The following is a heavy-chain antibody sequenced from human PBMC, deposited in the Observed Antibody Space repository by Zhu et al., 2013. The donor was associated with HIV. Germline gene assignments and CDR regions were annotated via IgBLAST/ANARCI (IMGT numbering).Heavy chain of an antibody. V-gene: IGHV4-30-2*01. CDR2: IYHSGST. CDR1: GGSISSGGYS. CDR3: ARDRIAAAGPHFDY. D-gene: IGHD6-13*01. Sequence: QVQLQESGSGLVKPSQTLSLTCAVSGGSISSGGYSWSWIRQPPGKGLEWIGYIYHSGSTYYNPSLKSRVTISVDRSKNQFSLKLSSVTAADTAVYYCARDRIAAAGPHFDYWGQGTLVTVSS. J-gene: IGHJ4*02.